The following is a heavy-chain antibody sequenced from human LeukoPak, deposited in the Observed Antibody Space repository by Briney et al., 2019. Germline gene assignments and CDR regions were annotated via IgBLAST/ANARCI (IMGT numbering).Heavy chain of an antibody. CDR1: GGSISSGDYY. V-gene: IGHV4-30-4*01. D-gene: IGHD5-12*01. Sequence: SETLSLTCTVSGGSISSGDYYWSWIRQPPGKGLEWIGYIYYSGSTYYNPSLKSRVTISVDTSKNQFSLKLSSVTAADTAVYYCARVRVATTLDYWGQGTLVTVSS. CDR3: ARVRVATTLDY. CDR2: IYYSGST. J-gene: IGHJ4*02.